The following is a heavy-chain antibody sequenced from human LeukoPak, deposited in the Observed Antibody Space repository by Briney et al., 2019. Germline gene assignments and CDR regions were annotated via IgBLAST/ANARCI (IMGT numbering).Heavy chain of an antibody. D-gene: IGHD6-13*01. CDR1: GGSISSGGYY. V-gene: IGHV4-30-2*01. J-gene: IGHJ3*02. CDR3: AREIAAAGTEAFDI. Sequence: SETLSLTCTVSGGSISSGGYYWSWIRQPPGKGLEWIGYIYHSGSTYYNPSLKSRVTISVDRSKNQFSLKLSSVTAADTAVYYCAREIAAAGTEAFDIWGQGTMVTVSS. CDR2: IYHSGST.